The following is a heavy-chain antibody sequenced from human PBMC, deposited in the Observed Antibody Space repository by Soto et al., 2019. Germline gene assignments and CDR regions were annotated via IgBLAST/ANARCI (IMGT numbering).Heavy chain of an antibody. CDR1: GFTFSNYA. Sequence: PGGSLSLSCAASGFTFSNYAMSWVRQAPGKGLEWVSAISGSGDSTYYAESVKGRFTISRDNSKNTLYLQMNSLGAEDTAVYYCASRNYYDTSGYYYWYYFDFWGQGTLVTVSS. CDR3: ASRNYYDTSGYYYWYYFDF. D-gene: IGHD3-22*01. J-gene: IGHJ4*02. CDR2: ISGSGDST. V-gene: IGHV3-23*01.